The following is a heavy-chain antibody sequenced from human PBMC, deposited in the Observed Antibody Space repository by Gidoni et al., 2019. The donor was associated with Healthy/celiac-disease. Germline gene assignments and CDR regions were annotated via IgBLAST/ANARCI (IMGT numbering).Heavy chain of an antibody. CDR3: ARHVVGITMVRGVIPIPRHFDY. Sequence: QLQLQESGPGLVKPSETLSLTCTVPGGSISSSSYYLGWIRQPPGKGLEWIGSILYGGSTYYNPSLKSRVTISVDTSKNQFSLKLSSVTAADTAVYYCARHVVGITMVRGVIPIPRHFDYWGQGTLVTVSS. CDR2: ILYGGST. CDR1: GGSISSSSYY. V-gene: IGHV4-39*01. J-gene: IGHJ4*02. D-gene: IGHD3-10*01.